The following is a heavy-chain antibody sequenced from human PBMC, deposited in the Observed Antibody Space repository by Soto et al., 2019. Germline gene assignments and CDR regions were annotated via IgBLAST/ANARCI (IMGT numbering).Heavy chain of an antibody. CDR3: ARDGYDRLNAFDI. V-gene: IGHV3-48*01. D-gene: IGHD5-12*01. Sequence: PGGSLRLSCAASGFTFSSYSMNWVRQAPGKGQEWVSYISSSSSTIYYADSVKGRFTISRDNDKNSLYLQMNSLRAEDTAAYYCARDGYDRLNAFDIWGQGTMVTVSS. CDR1: GFTFSSYS. J-gene: IGHJ3*02. CDR2: ISSSSSTI.